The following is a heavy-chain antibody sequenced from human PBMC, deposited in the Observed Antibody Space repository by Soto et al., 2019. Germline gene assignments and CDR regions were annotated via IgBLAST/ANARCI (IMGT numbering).Heavy chain of an antibody. D-gene: IGHD5-18*01. V-gene: IGHV3-23*01. J-gene: IGHJ4*02. Sequence: GGSLRLSCAASGFTFSSNAMSWVRQAPGKGLEWVSAISGSGGSTYYADSVKGRFTISRDNSKNTLYLQMNSLRAEDTAVYYCAKIPPGYSYGYFYFDYWGQGTLVTVSS. CDR1: GFTFSSNA. CDR3: AKIPPGYSYGYFYFDY. CDR2: ISGSGGST.